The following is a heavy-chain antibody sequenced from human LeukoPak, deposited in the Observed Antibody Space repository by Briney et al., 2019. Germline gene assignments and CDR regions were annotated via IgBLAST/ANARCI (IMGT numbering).Heavy chain of an antibody. Sequence: GGSLRLSCAASEFTFSSYTMNWVRQARGKGLEWVSAISGSGDSTYYADSVKGRFTISRDNSNNTLYLEINSLRGEDTAIYYCASHNYDFIWGSYRYAPYYFDYWGQGTLVTVSS. V-gene: IGHV3-23*01. D-gene: IGHD3-16*02. CDR2: ISGSGDST. J-gene: IGHJ4*02. CDR3: ASHNYDFIWGSYRYAPYYFDY. CDR1: EFTFSSYT.